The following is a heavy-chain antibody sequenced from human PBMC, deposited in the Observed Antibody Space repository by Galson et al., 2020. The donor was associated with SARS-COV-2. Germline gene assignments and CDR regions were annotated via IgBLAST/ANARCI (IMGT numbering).Heavy chain of an antibody. V-gene: IGHV3-30*04. Sequence: GESPKISCAASGFTFSSYAMHWVRQAPGKGLEWVAVISYDGSNKYYADSVKGRFTISRDNSKNTLYLQMNSLRAEDTAVYYCARDYYDSSGYENNWFDPWGQGTLVTVSS. CDR1: GFTFSSYA. CDR2: ISYDGSNK. CDR3: ARDYYDSSGYENNWFDP. D-gene: IGHD3-22*01. J-gene: IGHJ5*02.